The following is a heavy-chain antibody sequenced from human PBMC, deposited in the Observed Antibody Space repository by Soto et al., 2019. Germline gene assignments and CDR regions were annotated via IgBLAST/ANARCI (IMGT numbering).Heavy chain of an antibody. J-gene: IGHJ6*03. D-gene: IGHD3-9*01. CDR2: IYYSGST. V-gene: IGHV4-59*01. CDR1: GGSISSYY. Sequence: PSETLSLTCTVSGGSISSYYWSWIRQPPGKGLEWIGYIYYSGSTNYNPSLKSRVTISVDTSKNQFSLKLSSVTAADTAVYYCARVGILTGPGYYYYYYYMDVWGKGTTVTVSS. CDR3: ARVGILTGPGYYYYYYYMDV.